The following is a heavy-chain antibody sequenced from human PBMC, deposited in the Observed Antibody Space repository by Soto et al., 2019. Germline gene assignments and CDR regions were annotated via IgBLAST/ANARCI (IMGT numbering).Heavy chain of an antibody. V-gene: IGHV4-39*01. J-gene: IGHJ5*02. CDR1: GGSISSSSYY. CDR3: ARWPRGYYDSSGYYPRWFDP. Sequence: PSETLSLTCTVSGGSISSSSYYWGWIRQPPGKGLEWIGSIYYSGSTYYNPSLKSRVTISVDTSKNQFSLKLSSVTAADTAVYYCARWPRGYYDSSGYYPRWFDPWGQGTLVTVPQ. D-gene: IGHD3-22*01. CDR2: IYYSGST.